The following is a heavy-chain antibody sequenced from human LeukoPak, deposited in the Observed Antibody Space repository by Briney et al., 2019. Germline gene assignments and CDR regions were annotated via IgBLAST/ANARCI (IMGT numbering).Heavy chain of an antibody. CDR1: GGSISPYY. CDR2: IHYSGST. Sequence: SETLSLTCSVSGGSISPYYWSWIRQPPGKGLECIGYIHYSGSTNYNPSLKSRVTISVDTSKNQFSLKLKSVTAADTAVYYCARGGYYGWGNDFRFDPWGQGTLVTVSS. V-gene: IGHV4-59*01. J-gene: IGHJ5*02. D-gene: IGHD3-10*01. CDR3: ARGGYYGWGNDFRFDP.